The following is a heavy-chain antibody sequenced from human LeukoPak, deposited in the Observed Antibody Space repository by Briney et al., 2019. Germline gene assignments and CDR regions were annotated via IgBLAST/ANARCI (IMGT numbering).Heavy chain of an antibody. CDR3: ARGGAGDYYFDY. Sequence: ASVKVSCKASGYTFTSYYMHWVRQATGQGLEWMGWMNPNSGNTGYAQKFQGRVTITRNTSISTAYIELSSLRSEDTAVYYCARGGAGDYYFDYWGQGTLVTVSS. V-gene: IGHV1-8*03. CDR1: GYTFTSYY. CDR2: MNPNSGNT. D-gene: IGHD1-26*01. J-gene: IGHJ4*02.